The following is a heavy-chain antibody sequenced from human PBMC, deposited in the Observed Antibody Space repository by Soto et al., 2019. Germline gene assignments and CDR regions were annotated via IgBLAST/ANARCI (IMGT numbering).Heavy chain of an antibody. J-gene: IGHJ4*02. CDR3: ARRGNKDGYNWAY. Sequence: SETLSLTCSVSGVSIGSHFWSWIRQAPGKGPELVGYIYHTVNTKYNPALKSRVTISIDTSKNQFSLKLSSVTAADTAVYYCARRGNKDGYNWAYWGQGTLVTVSS. D-gene: IGHD5-12*01. CDR2: IYHTVNT. CDR1: GVSIGSHF. V-gene: IGHV4-59*08.